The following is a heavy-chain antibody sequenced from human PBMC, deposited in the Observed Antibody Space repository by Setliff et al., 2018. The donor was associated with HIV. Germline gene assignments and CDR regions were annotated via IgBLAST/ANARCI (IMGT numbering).Heavy chain of an antibody. CDR3: ARLRINDF. CDR1: GFTFSSYS. Sequence: PGGSLRLSCAASGFTFSSYSMNWVRQAPGKGLEWVSSISSSSSYIYYADSVKGRLTISRDSAKNSLYLQMDGLRVEDTAVYYCARLRINDFWGQGTPVTVSS. CDR2: ISSSSSYI. V-gene: IGHV3-21*01. J-gene: IGHJ4*02.